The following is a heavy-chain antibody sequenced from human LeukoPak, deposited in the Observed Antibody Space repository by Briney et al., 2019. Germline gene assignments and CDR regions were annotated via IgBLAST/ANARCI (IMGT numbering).Heavy chain of an antibody. V-gene: IGHV4-59*08. CDR1: GGSISGYY. CDR3: TRGGLDWTYSFDY. CDR2: IYHSGST. D-gene: IGHD1-7*01. Sequence: SETLSLTCNVSGGSISGYYWSWIRQPPGKGLEWIGYIYHSGSTNYSPSLKSRVTISIDTSKNQFSLKLRSVNAADTAVYYCTRGGLDWTYSFDYWGQGTLVTVSS. J-gene: IGHJ4*02.